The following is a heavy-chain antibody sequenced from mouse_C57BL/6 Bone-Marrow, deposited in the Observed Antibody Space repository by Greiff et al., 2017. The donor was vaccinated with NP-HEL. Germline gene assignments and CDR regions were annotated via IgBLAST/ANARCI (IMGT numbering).Heavy chain of an antibody. CDR1: GFTFSDYY. V-gene: IGHV5-16*01. D-gene: IGHD4-1*01. CDR2: INYDGSST. Sequence: DVMLVESEGGLVQPGSSMKLSCTASGFTFSDYYMAWVRQVPEKGLEWVANINYDGSSTYYLDSLKSRFIISRDNAKNILYLQMSSLKSEDTATYYCARAELGLYFDYWGQGTTLTVSS. CDR3: ARAELGLYFDY. J-gene: IGHJ2*01.